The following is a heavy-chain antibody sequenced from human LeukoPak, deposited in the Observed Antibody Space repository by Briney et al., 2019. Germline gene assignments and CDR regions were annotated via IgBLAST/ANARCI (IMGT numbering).Heavy chain of an antibody. CDR2: TYPADSDT. V-gene: IGHV5-51*01. J-gene: IGHJ4*02. D-gene: IGHD2-15*01. CDR3: VRRGGPRYCSGGSCYYDY. Sequence: GESLKISCKGSGYSFTNYRIGWVRQLPGKGLEWMGVTYPADSDTRYRPSFQGQVTISADKSITTAYLHWSSLKASDTALYYCVRRGGPRYCSGGSCYYDYWAREPWSPSPQ. CDR1: GYSFTNYR.